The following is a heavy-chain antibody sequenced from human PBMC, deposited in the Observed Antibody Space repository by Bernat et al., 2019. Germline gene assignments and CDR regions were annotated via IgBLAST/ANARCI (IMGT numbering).Heavy chain of an antibody. CDR1: GYTFTSYA. CDR2: INAGNGNT. V-gene: IGHV1-3*01. CDR3: ARGADRYSYGWGYYFDY. D-gene: IGHD5-18*01. J-gene: IGHJ4*02. Sequence: QVQLVQSGAEVKKPGASAKVSCKASGYTFTSYAMHWVRQAPGQRLEWMGWINAGNGNTKYSQKFQGRVTITRDTSASTAYMELSSLRSEDTAVYYCARGADRYSYGWGYYFDYWGQGTLVTVSS.